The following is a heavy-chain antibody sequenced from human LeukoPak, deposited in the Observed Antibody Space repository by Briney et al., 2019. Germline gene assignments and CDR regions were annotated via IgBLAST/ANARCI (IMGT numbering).Heavy chain of an antibody. CDR2: IHYSGST. D-gene: IGHD4/OR15-4a*01. CDR3: ARDAGATAY. V-gene: IGHV4-59*01. J-gene: IGHJ4*02. Sequence: SETLCLTCTVSGVSISSDDLTWIRQPPGKGLEWIGYIHYSGSTSYNPSLKSRGTISVDTSKNQFYLKLPSVTSADTAVYYCARDAGATAYWGQGALVTVSS. CDR1: GVSISSDD.